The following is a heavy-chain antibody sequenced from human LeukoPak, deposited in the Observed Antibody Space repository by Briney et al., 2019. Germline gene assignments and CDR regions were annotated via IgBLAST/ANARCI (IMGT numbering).Heavy chain of an antibody. CDR1: GFTFDDYA. CDR2: ISWNSGSI. Sequence: GGSLRLSCAASGFTFDDYAMHWARQAPGKGLEWVSGISWNSGSIGYADSVKGRFTISRDNAKNSLYLQMNSLRAEDTALYYCAKDIRSYSSGPDYWGQGTLVTVSS. CDR3: AKDIRSYSSGPDY. V-gene: IGHV3-9*01. D-gene: IGHD6-19*01. J-gene: IGHJ4*02.